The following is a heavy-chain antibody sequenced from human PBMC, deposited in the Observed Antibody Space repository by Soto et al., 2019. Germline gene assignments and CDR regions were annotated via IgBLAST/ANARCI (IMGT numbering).Heavy chain of an antibody. Sequence: RASVKVSCKASGGTFSSYAISWVRQAPGQGLEWMGGIIPIFGTANYAQKFQGRVTITADESTSTAYMELSSLRSEDTAVYYCARAAVAGTFIPIPDYWGQGTLVTVSS. CDR3: ARAAVAGTFIPIPDY. V-gene: IGHV1-69*13. J-gene: IGHJ4*02. CDR2: IIPIFGTA. CDR1: GGTFSSYA. D-gene: IGHD6-19*01.